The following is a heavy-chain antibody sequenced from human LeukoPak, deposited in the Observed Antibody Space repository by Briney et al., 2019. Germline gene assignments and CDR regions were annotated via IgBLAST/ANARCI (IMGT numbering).Heavy chain of an antibody. Sequence: SETLSLTCTVSGGSISSYYWSWIRQPPGKGLEWIGCIFSSGSTYYNPSLQSRVTFSLDKSNNHFALKLTSLTAADTAVYYCARGLAHGGIANWFDPWGQGTLVTVSS. CDR3: ARGLAHGGIANWFDP. J-gene: IGHJ5*02. CDR2: IFSSGST. D-gene: IGHD2-21*01. CDR1: GGSISSYY. V-gene: IGHV4-59*12.